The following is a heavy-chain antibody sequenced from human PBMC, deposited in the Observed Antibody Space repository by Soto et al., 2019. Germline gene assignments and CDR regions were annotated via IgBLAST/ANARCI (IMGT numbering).Heavy chain of an antibody. CDR3: ARVGMMTFGGVTDAIDY. CDR2: IWYDGSNK. V-gene: IGHV3-33*01. J-gene: IGHJ4*02. D-gene: IGHD3-16*01. Sequence: QVQLVESGGGVVQPGRSLRLSCAASGFTFSSYGMHGVRQAPGKGLEWVAVIWYDGSNKYYADSVKGRFTISRDNSKNTLYLQMNSLRAEDTAVYYCARVGMMTFGGVTDAIDYWGQGTLVTVSS. CDR1: GFTFSSYG.